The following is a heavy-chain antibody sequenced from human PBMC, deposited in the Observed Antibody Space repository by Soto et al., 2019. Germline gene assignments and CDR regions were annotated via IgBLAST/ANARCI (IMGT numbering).Heavy chain of an antibody. CDR1: GDSIIGTGW. CDR2: VYHSGAT. V-gene: IGHV4-4*02. Sequence: QVQLQESGPGLVRPSGTLYLTCAVSGDSIIGTGWWSWVRQSPGKGLDWIGEVYHSGATNYNPSLKSRVTISVDTSRNQFSLNLGSVTAADPAVYYCVRIGYYSLDVWGQGTKVTVSS. CDR3: VRIGYYSLDV. J-gene: IGHJ6*02. D-gene: IGHD3-22*01.